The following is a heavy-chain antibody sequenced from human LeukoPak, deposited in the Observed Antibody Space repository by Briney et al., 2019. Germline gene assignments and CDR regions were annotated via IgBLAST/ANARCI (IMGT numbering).Heavy chain of an antibody. D-gene: IGHD3-22*01. Sequence: GGSLRLSCTASGFTFSSYGIHWVRHAPDKGLEWVAFIWYNANNKYVADSAKGRFTVSRDNSKNTLYVQVNSLGTEDTAAYYCAKGSYYDSSGSFYFDYWGQGTLVTVSS. J-gene: IGHJ4*02. V-gene: IGHV3-30*02. CDR1: GFTFSSYG. CDR2: IWYNANNK. CDR3: AKGSYYDSSGSFYFDY.